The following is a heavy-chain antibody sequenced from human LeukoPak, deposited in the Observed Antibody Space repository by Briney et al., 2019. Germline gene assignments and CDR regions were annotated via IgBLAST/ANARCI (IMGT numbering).Heavy chain of an antibody. J-gene: IGHJ4*02. Sequence: GGSLRLSCAASGFTFSSYSMNWVRQAPGKGLEGVSSISSSSSYIYYADSVKGRFTISRDNAKNSLYLQMNSLRAEDTAVYYCARDVGIGELDYWGQGTLVTVSS. D-gene: IGHD2-2*03. CDR2: ISSSSSYI. CDR1: GFTFSSYS. CDR3: ARDVGIGELDY. V-gene: IGHV3-21*01.